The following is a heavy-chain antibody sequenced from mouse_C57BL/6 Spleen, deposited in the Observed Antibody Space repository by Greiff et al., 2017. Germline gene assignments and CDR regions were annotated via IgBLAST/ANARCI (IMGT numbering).Heavy chain of an antibody. V-gene: IGHV1-42*01. CDR3: ARSANWDWFAY. CDR1: GYSFTGYY. Sequence: EVKLMESGPELVKPGASVKISCKASGYSFTGYYMNWVKQSPEKSLEWIGEINPSTGGTTYNQKFKAKATLTVDKSSSTAYMQLKSLTSEDSAVYYCARSANWDWFAYWGQGTLVTVSA. J-gene: IGHJ3*01. D-gene: IGHD4-1*01. CDR2: INPSTGGT.